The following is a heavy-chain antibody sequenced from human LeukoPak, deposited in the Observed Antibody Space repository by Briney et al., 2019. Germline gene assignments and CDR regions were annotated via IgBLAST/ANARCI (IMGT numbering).Heavy chain of an antibody. CDR2: IYYSGST. Sequence: SQTLSLTCTVSGGSISSGGYYWSWIRQHPGKGLEWIGYIYYSGSTYYNPSLKSRVTISVDTSKNQFSLKLSSVTAADAAVYYCARDTVGATRARAFDIWGQGTMVTVSS. V-gene: IGHV4-31*03. CDR1: GGSISSGGYY. D-gene: IGHD1-26*01. J-gene: IGHJ3*02. CDR3: ARDTVGATRARAFDI.